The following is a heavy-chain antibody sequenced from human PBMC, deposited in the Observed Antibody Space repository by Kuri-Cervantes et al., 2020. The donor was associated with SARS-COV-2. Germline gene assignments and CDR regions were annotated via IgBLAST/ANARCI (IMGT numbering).Heavy chain of an antibody. J-gene: IGHJ5*02. Sequence: GGSLRLSCAASGFTFSSYAMHWVRQAPGKGLEWVAVISYDGSNKYYADSVKGRFTISRDNSKNTLYLQMNSLRAEDTAVYYCAREDPSDNWFDPWGQGTLVTVSS. V-gene: IGHV3-30-3*01. CDR3: AREDPSDNWFDP. CDR1: GFTFSSYA. CDR2: ISYDGSNK.